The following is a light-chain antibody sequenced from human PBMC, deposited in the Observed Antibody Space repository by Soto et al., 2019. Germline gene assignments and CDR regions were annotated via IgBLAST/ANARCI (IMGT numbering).Light chain of an antibody. CDR2: GNT. J-gene: IGLJ3*02. CDR3: QSFDSSLSGWV. V-gene: IGLV1-40*01. Sequence: QSVLTQPPSVSGAPGRRVTISCVGSDSNIGADYDVHWYQQLPGTAPKLLIYGNTNRPSGVPDRFSGSKSGTSASLAITGLQAEDEADYYCQSFDSSLSGWVFGGGTKVTVL. CDR1: DSNIGADYD.